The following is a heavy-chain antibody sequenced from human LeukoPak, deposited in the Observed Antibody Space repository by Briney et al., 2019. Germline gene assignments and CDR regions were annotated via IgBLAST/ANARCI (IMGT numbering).Heavy chain of an antibody. Sequence: ASVKVSCKASGYTFTGYYMHWVRPAPGQGLEWMGWINPNSGGTNYAQKFQGRVTMTRDTSISTAYLDLSRLRSDDTAVYYCARGREVVGVVAATSYYYYYMDVWGKGTTVTVSS. CDR1: GYTFTGYY. V-gene: IGHV1-2*02. J-gene: IGHJ6*03. D-gene: IGHD2-15*01. CDR3: ARGREVVGVVAATSYYYYYMDV. CDR2: INPNSGGT.